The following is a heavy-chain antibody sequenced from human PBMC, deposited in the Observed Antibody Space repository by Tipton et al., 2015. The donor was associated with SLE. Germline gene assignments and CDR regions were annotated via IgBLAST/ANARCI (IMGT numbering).Heavy chain of an antibody. D-gene: IGHD6-19*01. J-gene: IGHJ1*01. V-gene: IGHV4-31*03. CDR1: GGSISSGGYY. CDR3: AIMPYSSGWTAAAYFQY. CDR2: IYYSGST. Sequence: TLSLTCTVSGGSISSGGYYWSWIRQHPGKGLEWIGYIYYSGSTYYNPSLKSRVTISVDTSKNQFSLKLSSVTAADTAVYYCAIMPYSSGWTAAAYFQYWGQGTLVTVSS.